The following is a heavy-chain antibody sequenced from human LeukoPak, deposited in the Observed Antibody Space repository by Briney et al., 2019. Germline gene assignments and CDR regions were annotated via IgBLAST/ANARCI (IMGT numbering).Heavy chain of an antibody. D-gene: IGHD3-3*02. CDR2: IYYSGST. J-gene: IGHJ6*03. Sequence: SETLSLTCTVSGGSIISGSYYWGWIRQPPGKGLEWIGSIYYSGSTYYNPSLKSRVTISVDTSKNQFSLKLSSVTAADTAVYYCARAALRYYYYMDVWGKGTTVTVSS. CDR1: GGSIISGSYY. V-gene: IGHV4-39*07. CDR3: ARAALRYYYYMDV.